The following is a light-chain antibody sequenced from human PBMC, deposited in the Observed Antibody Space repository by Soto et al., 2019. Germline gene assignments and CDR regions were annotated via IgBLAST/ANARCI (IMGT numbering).Light chain of an antibody. J-gene: IGKJ2*01. CDR1: QSISSW. Sequence: DIQMTQSPSTLSASVGDRVTITCRASQSISSWLAWYQQKPGKAPKLLIYKASSLESGVPSRFSGSESGTEFPLTISSLQPDDFAPYYCQQYNSYSPYTFGQGTKLEIK. V-gene: IGKV1-5*03. CDR3: QQYNSYSPYT. CDR2: KAS.